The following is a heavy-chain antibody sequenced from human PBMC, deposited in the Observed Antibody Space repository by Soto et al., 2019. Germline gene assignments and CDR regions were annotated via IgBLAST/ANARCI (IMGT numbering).Heavy chain of an antibody. J-gene: IGHJ6*02. D-gene: IGHD3-9*01. V-gene: IGHV4-34*01. Sequence: PSETLSLTCAVYGGSFSGYYWSWIRQPPGKGLEWIGEINHSGSTNYNPSLKSRVTISVDTSKNQFSLKLSSVTAADTAVYYCARGGDILGFYYGMDVWGQGTTVTVSS. CDR3: ARGGDILGFYYGMDV. CDR2: INHSGST. CDR1: GGSFSGYY.